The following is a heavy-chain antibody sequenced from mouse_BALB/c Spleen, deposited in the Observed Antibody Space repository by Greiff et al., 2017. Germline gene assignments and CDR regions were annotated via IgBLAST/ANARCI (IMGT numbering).Heavy chain of an antibody. D-gene: IGHD2-3*01. Sequence: EVQVVESGGDLVKPGGSLKLSCAASGFTFSSYGMSWVRQTPDKRLEWVATISSGGSYTYYPDSVKGRFTISRDNAKNTLYLQMSSLKSEDTAMYYCARQNDGYYVDYWGQGTTLTVSS. J-gene: IGHJ2*01. CDR3: ARQNDGYYVDY. CDR2: ISSGGSYT. CDR1: GFTFSSYG. V-gene: IGHV5-6*01.